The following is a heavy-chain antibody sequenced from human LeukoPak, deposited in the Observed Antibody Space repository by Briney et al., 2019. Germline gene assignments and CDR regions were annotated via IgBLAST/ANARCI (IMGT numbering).Heavy chain of an antibody. CDR3: ARAVHYDSSGYTLTPYFDY. CDR2: IIPIFGTA. Sequence: SVTVSCKASGGTFSSYAISWVRQAPGQGLEWMGRIIPIFGTANYAQKFQGRVTITTDESTSTASMELSSLRSEDTAVYYCARAVHYDSSGYTLTPYFDYWGQGTLVTVSS. CDR1: GGTFSSYA. J-gene: IGHJ4*02. D-gene: IGHD3-22*01. V-gene: IGHV1-69*05.